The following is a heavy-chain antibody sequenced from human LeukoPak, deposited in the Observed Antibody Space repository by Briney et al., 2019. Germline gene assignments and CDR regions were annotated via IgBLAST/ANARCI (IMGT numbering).Heavy chain of an antibody. D-gene: IGHD3-10*01. CDR2: IKQDGSEK. CDR1: GFTFSNYW. CDR3: ARWVYGSGLQWLAP. V-gene: IGHV3-7*01. Sequence: GGSLRLSCAASGFTFSNYWMSWVRQAPGKGLGWVANIKQDGSEKYYVDSVRGRFTISRDNAKNSLYLHMYSLRAEDTAVYYCARWVYGSGLQWLAPWGQGTLVTVSS. J-gene: IGHJ5*02.